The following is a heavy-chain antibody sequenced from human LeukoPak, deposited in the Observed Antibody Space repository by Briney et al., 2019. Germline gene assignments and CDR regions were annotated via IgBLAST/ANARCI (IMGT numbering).Heavy chain of an antibody. J-gene: IGHJ4*02. V-gene: IGHV3-23*01. CDR1: GFTFSSHA. Sequence: GGSLRLSCAASGFTFSSHAMSWVRQAPGKGLEWVSAITSGSGSNVYYTDSLKGRFTISRDNSKNALYPQMNSLRAEDTAVYYCARHGSWSLDYWGQGTLVTVSA. CDR2: ITSGSGSNV. D-gene: IGHD6-13*01. CDR3: ARHGSWSLDY.